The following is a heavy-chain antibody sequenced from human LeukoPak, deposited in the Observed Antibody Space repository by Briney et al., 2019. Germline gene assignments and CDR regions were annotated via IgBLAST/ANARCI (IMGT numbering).Heavy chain of an antibody. D-gene: IGHD1-7*01. J-gene: IGHJ3*02. CDR3: AKSRGRTTGALDI. CDR1: GFTFSSYS. V-gene: IGHV3-23*01. CDR2: ISSNGSIT. Sequence: GGSLRLSCAASGFTFSSYSMNWVRQAPGKGLEWVSAISSNGSITYYADSVKGRFTISRDNSKNALYLQMNSLRAEDTAVYYCAKSRGRTTGALDIWGQGTGVTVSS.